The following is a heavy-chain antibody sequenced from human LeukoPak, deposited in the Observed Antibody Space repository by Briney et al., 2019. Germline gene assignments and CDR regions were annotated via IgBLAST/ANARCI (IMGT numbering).Heavy chain of an antibody. CDR3: ARNVDTYYYGMDV. CDR2: IYYSGST. Sequence: SETLSLTCTVPGGSISSYYWSWIRQPPGKGLEWIGYIYYSGSTNYNPSLKSRVTISVDTSKNQFSLKLSSVTAADTAVYYCARNVDTYYYGMDVWGQGTTVTVSS. D-gene: IGHD5-18*01. V-gene: IGHV4-59*01. CDR1: GGSISSYY. J-gene: IGHJ6*02.